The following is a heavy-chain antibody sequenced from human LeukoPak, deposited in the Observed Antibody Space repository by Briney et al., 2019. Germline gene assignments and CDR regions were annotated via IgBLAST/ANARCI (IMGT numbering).Heavy chain of an antibody. CDR3: GFSSSWQYYFDY. J-gene: IGHJ4*02. V-gene: IGHV3-23*01. CDR1: GFTFSSYA. D-gene: IGHD6-13*01. CDR2: ISGSGGST. Sequence: PGGSLRLSCAASGFTFSSYAMSWVRQAPGKGLEWVSAISGSGGSTYYADSVKGRFTISRDNSKNTLYLQMNSLRAEDTAAYYCGFSSSWQYYFDYWGQGTLVTVSS.